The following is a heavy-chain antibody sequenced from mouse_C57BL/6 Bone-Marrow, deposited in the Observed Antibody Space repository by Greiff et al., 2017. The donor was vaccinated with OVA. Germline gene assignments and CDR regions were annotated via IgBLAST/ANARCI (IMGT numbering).Heavy chain of an antibody. CDR1: GYAFSSSW. J-gene: IGHJ1*03. V-gene: IGHV1-82*01. Sequence: QVHVKQSGPELVKPGASVKISCKASGYAFSSSWMNWVKQRPGKGLEWIGRIYPGDGDTNYNGKFKGKATLTADKSSSTAYMQLSSLTSEDSAVYFCARKNYYGSTQYFDVWGTGTTVTVSS. CDR2: IYPGDGDT. D-gene: IGHD1-1*01. CDR3: ARKNYYGSTQYFDV.